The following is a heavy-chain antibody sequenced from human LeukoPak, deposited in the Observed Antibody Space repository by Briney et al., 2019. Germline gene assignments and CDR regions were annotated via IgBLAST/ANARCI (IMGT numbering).Heavy chain of an antibody. Sequence: GGSLRLSCTASGFTFGDYAMSWVRQAPGKGLEWVGFIRSKAYGGTTEYAASVKGRFTISRDDSKSIAYLQMNSLKTEDTAVYYCARDFPYYYDISGYYQDYWGQGTLVTVSS. CDR2: IRSKAYGGTT. V-gene: IGHV3-49*04. CDR1: GFTFGDYA. D-gene: IGHD3-22*01. J-gene: IGHJ4*02. CDR3: ARDFPYYYDISGYYQDY.